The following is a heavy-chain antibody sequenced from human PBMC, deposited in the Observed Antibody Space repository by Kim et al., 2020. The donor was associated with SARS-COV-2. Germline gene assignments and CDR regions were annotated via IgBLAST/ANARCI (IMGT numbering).Heavy chain of an antibody. CDR2: TSYDGNKK. J-gene: IGHJ4*02. D-gene: IGHD4-17*01. Sequence: GGSLRLSCAASGFTFSTYGMHWVRQAPGKGLEWVTFTSYDGNKKYYLDSVKGRFTISRDNSKNTLYLQMNSLTTEDTAIYYCAKDNGRDYGEIDYWGQGTLVTVSS. V-gene: IGHV3-30*18. CDR3: AKDNGRDYGEIDY. CDR1: GFTFSTYG.